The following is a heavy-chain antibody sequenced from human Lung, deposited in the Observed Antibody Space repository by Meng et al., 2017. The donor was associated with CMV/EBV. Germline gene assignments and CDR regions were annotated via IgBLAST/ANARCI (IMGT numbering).Heavy chain of an antibody. CDR1: GFTFSSYG. CDR2: VYSGGSST. V-gene: IGHV3-23*03. D-gene: IGHD2-2*01. CDR3: AKSLFGGVVGPRFDY. J-gene: IGHJ4*02. Sequence: GESLKISCAASGFTFSSYGMSWVRQAPGKGLEWVSVVYSGGSSTYSADSVKGRFTISRDNSKNTLYLQMNSLRAEDTAVYYCAKSLFGGVVGPRFDYWGRGXLVTVSS.